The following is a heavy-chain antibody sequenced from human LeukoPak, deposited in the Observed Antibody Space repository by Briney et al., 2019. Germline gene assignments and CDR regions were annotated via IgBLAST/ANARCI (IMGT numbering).Heavy chain of an antibody. Sequence: ASVKVSCKASGYTFTSYGISWVRQAPGQGLEWMGWISAYNGNTNYAQKLQGRVTMTRNTSISTAYMELSSLGSEDTAVYYCARGLRIVGATIAVGYWGRGTLVTVSS. CDR1: GYTFTSYG. CDR3: ARGLRIVGATIAVGY. J-gene: IGHJ4*02. V-gene: IGHV1-18*01. D-gene: IGHD1-26*01. CDR2: ISAYNGNT.